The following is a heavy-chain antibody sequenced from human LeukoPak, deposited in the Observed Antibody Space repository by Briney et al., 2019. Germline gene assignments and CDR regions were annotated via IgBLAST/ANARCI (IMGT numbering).Heavy chain of an antibody. D-gene: IGHD3/OR15-3a*01. CDR3: ARLGFGLGIAQGHFDY. Sequence: ASVKVSCKASGGTFSSYAISWVRQAPGHGLEWMGGIITIVGTANYAQKFQGRVTITTDESTSTAYMELSRLRSEDTAVYYCARLGFGLGIAQGHFDYWGQGTLVTVSS. CDR2: IITIVGTA. CDR1: GGTFSSYA. V-gene: IGHV1-69*05. J-gene: IGHJ4*02.